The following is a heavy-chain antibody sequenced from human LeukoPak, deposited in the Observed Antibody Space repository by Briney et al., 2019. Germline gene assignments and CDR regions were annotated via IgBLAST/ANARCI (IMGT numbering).Heavy chain of an antibody. D-gene: IGHD2-2*01. CDR3: ARRAIVVVPAAEFDY. CDR1: GGSISSSSYY. CDR2: IYYSGST. V-gene: IGHV4-39*01. J-gene: IGHJ4*02. Sequence: SETLSLTCTVSGGSISSSSYYWGWIRQPPGEGLEWIGSIYYSGSTYYNPSLKSRVTISVDTSKNQFSLKLSSVTAADTAVYYCARRAIVVVPAAEFDYWGQGTLVTVSS.